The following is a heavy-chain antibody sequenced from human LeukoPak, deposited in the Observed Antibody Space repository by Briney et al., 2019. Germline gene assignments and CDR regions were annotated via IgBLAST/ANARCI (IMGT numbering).Heavy chain of an antibody. CDR3: ARDVYGLGDY. D-gene: IGHD1-14*01. J-gene: IGHJ4*02. V-gene: IGHV3-74*01. Sequence: GGSLRLSCVASGFTFSNYWMHWVRQAPEKGLMWVSKINSDGSGPDYADSVKGRFTISRDNAKNTLYLQMNSLRAEDTAVYYCARDVYGLGDYWGQGTLVAVSS. CDR1: GFTFSNYW. CDR2: INSDGSGP.